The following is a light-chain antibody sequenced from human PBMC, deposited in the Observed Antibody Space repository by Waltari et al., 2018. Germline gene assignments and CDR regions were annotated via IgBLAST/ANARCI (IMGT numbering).Light chain of an antibody. CDR1: STDLGSSTL. Sequence: QSALTQPASVSGSPGQSITISCTGSSTDLGSSTLVSWYQHHPDKAPKLLICEGTERPSGIAHRFSGSKAGNTAALTITKLQAEDEADYYCFSYADGRSLVFGGGTKLTVL. CDR3: FSYADGRSLV. CDR2: EGT. V-gene: IGLV2-23*01. J-gene: IGLJ2*01.